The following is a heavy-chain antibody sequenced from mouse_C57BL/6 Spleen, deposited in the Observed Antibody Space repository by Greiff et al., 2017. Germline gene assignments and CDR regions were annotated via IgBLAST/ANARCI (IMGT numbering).Heavy chain of an antibody. CDR1: GYTFTSYN. V-gene: IGHV1-12*01. CDR3: ARGDYGSSYGAMDY. Sequence: QVQLQQSGAELVRPGASVKMSCKASGYTFTSYNMHWVKQTPRQGLEWIGAIYPGNGDTSYNQKFKGKATLTVEKSSSTAYMQLSSLTSEDSAVYFCARGDYGSSYGAMDYWGQGTSVTVSS. J-gene: IGHJ4*01. D-gene: IGHD1-1*01. CDR2: IYPGNGDT.